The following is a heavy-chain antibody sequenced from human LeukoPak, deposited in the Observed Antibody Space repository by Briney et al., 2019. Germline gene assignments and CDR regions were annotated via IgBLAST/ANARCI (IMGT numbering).Heavy chain of an antibody. CDR3: ARDESPIAAPHDY. Sequence: PGGSLRLSCAASGFTFSSYAMSWVRQAPGKGLEWVSSISSSSSYIYYADSVKGRFTISRDNAKNSLYLQMNSLRAEDTAVYYCARDESPIAAPHDYWAQGTLVTVSS. CDR2: ISSSSSYI. V-gene: IGHV3-21*01. J-gene: IGHJ4*02. CDR1: GFTFSSYA. D-gene: IGHD6-13*01.